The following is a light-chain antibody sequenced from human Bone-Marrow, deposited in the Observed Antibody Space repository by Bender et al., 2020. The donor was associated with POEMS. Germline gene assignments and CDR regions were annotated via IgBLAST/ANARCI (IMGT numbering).Light chain of an antibody. CDR3: AAWDDSLNGWV. Sequence: QSVLTQPPSVSGTPGQRVTISCSGSGSNIGGYPVNWYQQLPGTAPRLLIYTNNERPSGVSGRFSGSKSGTSGSLAISGLQSEDEAHYFCAAWDDSLNGWVFGGGTKLTVL. CDR1: GSNIGGYP. V-gene: IGLV1-44*01. J-gene: IGLJ3*02. CDR2: TNN.